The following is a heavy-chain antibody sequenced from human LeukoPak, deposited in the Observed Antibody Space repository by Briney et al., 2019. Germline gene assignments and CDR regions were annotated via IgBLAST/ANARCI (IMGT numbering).Heavy chain of an antibody. J-gene: IGHJ4*02. CDR3: ARCDSYGFPFDY. V-gene: IGHV5-51*01. Sequence: LGESLKICCTASGYSFSSYWIGWVRQMPGKGLEWMGIIYPGDSDTRYSPSFQGQVTISADKSISTAYLQWSSLKASDTAMYYCARCDSYGFPFDYWGEGTLVTVSS. CDR2: IYPGDSDT. CDR1: GYSFSSYW. D-gene: IGHD5-18*01.